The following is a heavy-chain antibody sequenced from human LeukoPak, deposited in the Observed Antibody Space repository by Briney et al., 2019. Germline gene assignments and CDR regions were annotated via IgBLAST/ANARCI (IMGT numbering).Heavy chain of an antibody. CDR2: IYSGGGT. CDR1: GFTVSSNY. Sequence: PGGSLRLSCAASGFTVSSNYMSWVRQAPGKGLEWVSVIYSGGGTYYADSVKGRFTISRDNSKNTLYLQMNSLRAEDTAVYYCARDSSSWFYFDYWGQGTLVTVSS. J-gene: IGHJ4*02. V-gene: IGHV3-53*01. CDR3: ARDSSSWFYFDY. D-gene: IGHD6-13*01.